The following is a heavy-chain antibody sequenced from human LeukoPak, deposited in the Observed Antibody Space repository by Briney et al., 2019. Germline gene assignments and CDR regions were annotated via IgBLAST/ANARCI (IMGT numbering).Heavy chain of an antibody. CDR1: GGTFSSYA. J-gene: IGHJ4*02. Sequence: SVKVSCKASGGTFSSYAISWVRQAPGQGLEWMGGIISIFGTANYAQKFQGRVTITADESTSTAYMELSSLRSEDTAVYYCARYVVVPAELDYWGQGTLVTVSS. CDR3: ARYVVVPAELDY. D-gene: IGHD2-2*01. CDR2: IISIFGTA. V-gene: IGHV1-69*13.